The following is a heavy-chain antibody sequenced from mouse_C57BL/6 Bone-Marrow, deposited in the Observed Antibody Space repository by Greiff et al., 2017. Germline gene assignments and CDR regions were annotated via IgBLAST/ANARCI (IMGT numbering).Heavy chain of an antibody. D-gene: IGHD1-1*01. J-gene: IGHJ2*01. V-gene: IGHV1-69*01. CDR3: ASDYGSSYGY. Sequence: QVQLQQPGAELVMPGASVKLSCKASGYTFTSYWMNWVKQRPGQGLEWIGEIDPSDSYTNYNQKFKGKSTLTVDKSSSTAYMQLSSLTSEDSAVYYCASDYGSSYGYWGQGTTLTVSS. CDR2: IDPSDSYT. CDR1: GYTFTSYW.